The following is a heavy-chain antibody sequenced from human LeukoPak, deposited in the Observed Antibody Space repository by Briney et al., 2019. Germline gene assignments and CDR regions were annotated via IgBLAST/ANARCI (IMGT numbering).Heavy chain of an antibody. V-gene: IGHV3-53*01. Sequence: GGSLRLSCAASGFTFSSNYMSWVRQAPGKGLECVSVIYSGGATYYADSVKGRFTISRDNSKNTLYLQMNSLRAEDTAVYFCAREYGSGTFDWGQGTLVTVSS. CDR2: IYSGGAT. D-gene: IGHD2-15*01. J-gene: IGHJ4*02. CDR3: AREYGSGTFD. CDR1: GFTFSSNY.